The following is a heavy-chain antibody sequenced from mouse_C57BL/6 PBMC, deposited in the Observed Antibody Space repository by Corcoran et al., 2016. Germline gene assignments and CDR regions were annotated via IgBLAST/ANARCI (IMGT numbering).Heavy chain of an antibody. CDR3: ARPSDGYYPARFAY. CDR2: ISYDGSN. D-gene: IGHD2-3*01. CDR1: GYSITSGYY. J-gene: IGHJ3*01. V-gene: IGHV3-6*01. Sequence: DVQLQESGPGLVKPSQSLSLTCSVTGYSITSGYYWNWIRQFPGNKLEWMGYISYDGSNNYNPSLKNRISITRDTSKNQFFLKLNSVTTEDTATYYCARPSDGYYPARFAYWGQGTLVTVSA.